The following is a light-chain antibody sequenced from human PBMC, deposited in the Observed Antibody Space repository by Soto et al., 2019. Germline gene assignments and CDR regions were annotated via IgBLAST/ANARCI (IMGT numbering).Light chain of an antibody. V-gene: IGKV3-20*01. Sequence: EIVLTQSPGALSVAPGETLSLSCRAREASNNNFVAWYQQRPGQVPRLLMYGASIRVSGVPDRISGRRSGTGFILNIARVEPEDSAVYFCQQYHLSPLTCGGGTQV. CDR2: GAS. CDR1: EASNNNF. J-gene: IGKJ4*01. CDR3: QQYHLSPLT.